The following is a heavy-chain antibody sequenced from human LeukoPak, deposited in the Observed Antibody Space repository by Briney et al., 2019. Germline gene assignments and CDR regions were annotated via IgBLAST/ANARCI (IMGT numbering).Heavy chain of an antibody. Sequence: GGSLRLSCAASGFTVSSNYMSWVRQAPGKGLEWVSVIYSGGSTYYADSVKGRFTISRDNSKNTLYLQMNSLRAEDTAVYYCAKGSKWVRGAFDIWGQGTMVTVSS. V-gene: IGHV3-66*01. CDR1: GFTVSSNY. CDR3: AKGSKWVRGAFDI. CDR2: IYSGGST. D-gene: IGHD1-26*01. J-gene: IGHJ3*02.